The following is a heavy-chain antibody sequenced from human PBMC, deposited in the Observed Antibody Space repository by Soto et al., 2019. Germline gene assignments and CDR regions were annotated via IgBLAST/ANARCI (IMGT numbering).Heavy chain of an antibody. CDR1: GFTFTTYA. V-gene: IGHV3-30-3*01. D-gene: IGHD6-19*01. CDR3: ARSIAVAGLDY. Sequence: GSLRLSCAASGFTFTTYAIHWVRQVPGKGLEWVAVISNDGNEKVYADSVKGRFNVSRDNSKSTVYLQMNSLRGDDTAVYYCARSIAVAGLDYWGQGTLVTVSS. CDR2: ISNDGNEK. J-gene: IGHJ4*02.